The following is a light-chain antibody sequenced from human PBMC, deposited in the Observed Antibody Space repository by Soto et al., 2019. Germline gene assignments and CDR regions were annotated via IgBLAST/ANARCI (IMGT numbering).Light chain of an antibody. J-gene: IGLJ3*02. V-gene: IGLV1-44*01. CDR2: SDD. Sequence: QSALTQPPSLSGTPGQRVTISCSGSNSNIGRYSVNWYQHFPGTAPKILIYSDDERPSGVPDRFSGSKSGTSASLAISGLQSEDEAEYYCAAWDDNLNGPLFGGGTKRTV. CDR3: AAWDDNLNGPL. CDR1: NSNIGRYS.